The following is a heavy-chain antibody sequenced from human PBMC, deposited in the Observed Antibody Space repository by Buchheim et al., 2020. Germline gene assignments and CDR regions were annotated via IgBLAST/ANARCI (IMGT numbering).Heavy chain of an antibody. Sequence: QVQLQQWGAGLLKPSETLSLTCAVYGGSFSGYYWSWIRQPPGKGLEWIGEINHSGSTNYNQSIKSRVTLSVDTSKNPFSIKLSSVTAADTAVYYCARMVNSRDSFDDYDSSGYLPNDYWGQGTL. V-gene: IGHV4-34*01. J-gene: IGHJ4*02. D-gene: IGHD3-22*01. CDR2: INHSGST. CDR1: GGSFSGYY. CDR3: ARMVNSRDSFDDYDSSGYLPNDY.